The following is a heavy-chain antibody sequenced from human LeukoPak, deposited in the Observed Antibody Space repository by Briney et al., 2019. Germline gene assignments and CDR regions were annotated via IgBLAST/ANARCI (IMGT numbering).Heavy chain of an antibody. Sequence: SETLSLTCTVSGGSISSYYWSWIRQPPGKGLEWIGYIYYSGSTNYNPSLKSRVTISVDQSKNQFSLKLSSVTAADPAVYYCARLCEWLVRGGGEDYYYYGMDVWGQGTTVTVSS. J-gene: IGHJ6*02. D-gene: IGHD3-10*01. CDR3: ARLCEWLVRGGGEDYYYYGMDV. CDR1: GGSISSYY. CDR2: IYYSGST. V-gene: IGHV4-59*08.